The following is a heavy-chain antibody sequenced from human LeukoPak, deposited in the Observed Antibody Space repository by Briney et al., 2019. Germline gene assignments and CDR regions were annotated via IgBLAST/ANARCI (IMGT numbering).Heavy chain of an antibody. J-gene: IGHJ4*02. CDR3: AKSTNYHDSSGADY. Sequence: PGGSLRLSCAASGFTFSSYAMSWVRQAPGKGLEWVSAISGSGGSTYYADSVKGRFTISRDNSKNTLYLQMYSLRAEDTAVYYCAKSTNYHDSSGADYWGQGTLVTVSS. V-gene: IGHV3-23*01. CDR2: ISGSGGST. D-gene: IGHD3-22*01. CDR1: GFTFSSYA.